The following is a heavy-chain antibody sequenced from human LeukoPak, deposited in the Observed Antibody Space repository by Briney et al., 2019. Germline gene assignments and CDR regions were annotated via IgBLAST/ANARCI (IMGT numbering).Heavy chain of an antibody. Sequence: GGSLRLSCAASGFTFSSYSMNWVRQAPGKGLEWVSSISSSSSYIYYADSVKGRFTISRDNAKNSLYLQMNSLGAEDTAVYYCAREFTGHDILTGYYSEAFDIWGQGTMVTVSS. CDR3: AREFTGHDILTGYYSEAFDI. D-gene: IGHD3-9*01. CDR1: GFTFSSYS. V-gene: IGHV3-21*01. J-gene: IGHJ3*02. CDR2: ISSSSSYI.